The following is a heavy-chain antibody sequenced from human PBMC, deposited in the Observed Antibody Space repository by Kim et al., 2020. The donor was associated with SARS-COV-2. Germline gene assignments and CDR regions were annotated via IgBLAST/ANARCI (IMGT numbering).Heavy chain of an antibody. J-gene: IGHJ4*01. D-gene: IGHD4-17*01. CDR3: ARTHYGDYC. V-gene: IGHV3-7*01. CDR2: GAEK. Sequence: GAEKYYVASVKGRFTISRYNAKNSLFLDVNSLRVEDTAVYYCARTHYGDYCWGHGTLVTVSS.